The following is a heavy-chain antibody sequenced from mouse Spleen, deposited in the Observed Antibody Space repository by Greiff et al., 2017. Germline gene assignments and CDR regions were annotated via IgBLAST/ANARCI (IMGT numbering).Heavy chain of an antibody. D-gene: IGHD1-1*01. Sequence: EVQLVESGPGLVKPSQSLSLTCTVTGYSITSDYAWNWIRQFPGNKLEWMGYISYSGSTSYNPSLKSRISITRDTSKNQFFLQLNSVTTEDTATYYCARRGSDAMDYWGQGTSVTVSS. CDR2: ISYSGST. J-gene: IGHJ4*01. V-gene: IGHV3-2*02. CDR3: ARRGSDAMDY. CDR1: GYSITSDYA.